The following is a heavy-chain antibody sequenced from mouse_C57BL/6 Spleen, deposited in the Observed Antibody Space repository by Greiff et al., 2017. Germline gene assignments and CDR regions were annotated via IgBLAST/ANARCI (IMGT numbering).Heavy chain of an antibody. CDR1: GYTFTSYW. CDR2: IDPSDSYT. V-gene: IGHV1-50*01. J-gene: IGHJ3*01. D-gene: IGHD4-1*01. CDR3: ARGNWTPFAY. Sequence: VQLQQPGAELVKPGASVKLSCKASGYTFTSYWMQWVKQRPGQGLEWIGEIDPSDSYTNYNQKFKGKATLTVDTSSSTAYMQLSSLTSEDSAVYYCARGNWTPFAYWGQGTLVTVSA.